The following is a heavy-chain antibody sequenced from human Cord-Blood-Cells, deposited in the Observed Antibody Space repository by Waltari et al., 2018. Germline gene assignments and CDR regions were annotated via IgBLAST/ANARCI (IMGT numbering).Heavy chain of an antibody. V-gene: IGHV4-31*03. J-gene: IGHJ2*01. D-gene: IGHD4-4*01. CDR1: GGSISSGGYY. CDR3: AGSHYSNYWYFDL. Sequence: QVQLQESGPGLVKPSQTLSLTCTVSGGSISSGGYYWSWIRQHQGKGLEWIGYIYYSGSTYYNPSLKSRVTISVDTSKNQFSLKLSSVTAADTAVYYCAGSHYSNYWYFDLWGRGTLVTVSS. CDR2: IYYSGST.